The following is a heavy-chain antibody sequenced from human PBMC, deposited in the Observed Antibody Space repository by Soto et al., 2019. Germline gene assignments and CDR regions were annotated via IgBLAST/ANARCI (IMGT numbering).Heavy chain of an antibody. D-gene: IGHD2-2*01. V-gene: IGHV3-30*18. CDR3: AKLNSEGRVVVGAPTIIDTPNPLQSLP. J-gene: IGHJ5*02. CDR1: GFTFISYG. CDR2: ISYDGSNK. Sequence: GGSLRLSCAASGFTFISYGMHWVRQAPCKGLEWVAVISYDGSNKYYADSVKGRFTISRDNSKNTLYLQMNSLRAEDTAVYYCAKLNSEGRVVVGAPTIIDTPNPLQSLPWG.